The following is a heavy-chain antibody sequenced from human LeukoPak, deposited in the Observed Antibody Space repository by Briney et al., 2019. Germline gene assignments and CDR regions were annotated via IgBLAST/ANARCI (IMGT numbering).Heavy chain of an antibody. Sequence: TGGSLRLSCAASGFTVSSNYMSWVRQAPGKGLEWVSIIYSGGSTFYADSVKGRFTISRDNSKNTLYLQMNSLRAEDTAVYYCARGGVVGYFDYWGQGTLVTVSS. J-gene: IGHJ4*02. CDR1: GFTVSSNY. CDR2: IYSGGST. V-gene: IGHV3-53*05. D-gene: IGHD2-15*01. CDR3: ARGGVVGYFDY.